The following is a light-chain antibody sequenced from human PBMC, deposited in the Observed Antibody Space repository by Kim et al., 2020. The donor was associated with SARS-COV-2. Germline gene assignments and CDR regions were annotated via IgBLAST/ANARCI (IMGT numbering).Light chain of an antibody. CDR3: HQRYTTYWT. V-gene: IGKV1-39*01. CDR1: QNSDGY. CDR2: GAS. Sequence: AAVGEGVTITCRARQNSDGYLYWYRQRPASAPDMLIFGASTLHSGVPSRFSASGAAREYTITITSLQPPDFSTNFCHQRYTTYWTSGEETKV. J-gene: IGKJ1*01.